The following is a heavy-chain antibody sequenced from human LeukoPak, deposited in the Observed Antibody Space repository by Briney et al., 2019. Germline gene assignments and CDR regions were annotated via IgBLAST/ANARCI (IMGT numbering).Heavy chain of an antibody. CDR1: GFPFSHYG. D-gene: IGHD3-10*01. J-gene: IGHJ4*02. CDR3: AGSWFYRDYFEY. V-gene: IGHV3-30*03. CDR2: ISYDGSNE. Sequence: GGSLRLSCAASGFPFSHYGMHWVRRAPGKGLEWVAVISYDGSNEYYADSVKGRFPISRDNSKNTLYLQMNSLRADDTAVYYCAGSWFYRDYFEYWGQRTLVTVSS.